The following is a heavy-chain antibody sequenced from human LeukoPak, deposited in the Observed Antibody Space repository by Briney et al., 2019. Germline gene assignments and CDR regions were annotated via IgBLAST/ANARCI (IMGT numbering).Heavy chain of an antibody. V-gene: IGHV3-11*01. CDR1: GFTFSSYW. CDR3: ARVGFYDSSGYYYSPFDY. Sequence: TGGSLRLSCAASGFTFSSYWMSWIRQAPGKGLEWVSYISSSGSTIYYADSVKGRFTISRDNAKNSLYLQMNSLRAEDTAVYYCARVGFYDSSGYYYSPFDYWGQGTLVTVSS. CDR2: ISSSGSTI. D-gene: IGHD3-22*01. J-gene: IGHJ4*02.